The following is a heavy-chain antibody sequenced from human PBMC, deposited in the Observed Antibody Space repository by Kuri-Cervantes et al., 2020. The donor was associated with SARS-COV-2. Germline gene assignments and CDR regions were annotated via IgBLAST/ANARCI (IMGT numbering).Heavy chain of an antibody. Sequence: GESLKISCAASGFTFSSYWMSWVRQAPGKGLEWVSTISGNGNSAFYADSVKGRFTISRENSKNTLHLQMNSLRAEDTAVYYCARDRRLAYWGQGTLVTVSS. V-gene: IGHV3-23*01. CDR3: ARDRRLAY. CDR1: GFTFSSYW. CDR2: ISGNGNSA. J-gene: IGHJ4*02. D-gene: IGHD3-16*01.